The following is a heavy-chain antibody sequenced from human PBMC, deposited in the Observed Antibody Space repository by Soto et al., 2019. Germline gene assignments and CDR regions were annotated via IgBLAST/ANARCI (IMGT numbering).Heavy chain of an antibody. CDR3: AREGLRGIAAAGTAGWFDP. Sequence: QVQLVESGGGVVQPGRSLRLSCAASGFTFSSYGMHWVRQAPGKGLEWVAVIWYDGSNKYYADSVKGRFTISRDSSKNTLYLQMNSLGAEDTAVYYCAREGLRGIAAAGTAGWFDPWGQGTLVTVSS. CDR2: IWYDGSNK. D-gene: IGHD6-13*01. V-gene: IGHV3-33*01. CDR1: GFTFSSYG. J-gene: IGHJ5*02.